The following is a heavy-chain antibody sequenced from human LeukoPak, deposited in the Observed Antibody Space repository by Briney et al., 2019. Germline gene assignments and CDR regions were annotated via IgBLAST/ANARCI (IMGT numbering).Heavy chain of an antibody. CDR2: IKSKTDGGTT. CDR1: GFTFSNAW. Sequence: NSGGSLRLSCAASGFTFSNAWMSWVRQAPGKGLEWVGRIKSKTDGGTTEYAAPVKSRFTISRDDSKNTLYLQMNSLKTEDTAVYYCTTAPAAYTFDYWGQGTLVTVSS. CDR3: TTAPAAYTFDY. D-gene: IGHD2-2*01. J-gene: IGHJ4*02. V-gene: IGHV3-15*01.